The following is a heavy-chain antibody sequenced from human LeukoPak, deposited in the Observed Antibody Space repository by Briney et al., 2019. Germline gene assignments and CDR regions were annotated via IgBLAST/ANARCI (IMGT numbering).Heavy chain of an antibody. D-gene: IGHD4-23*01. J-gene: IGHJ4*02. V-gene: IGHV1-69*04. Sequence: SVKVSCKASGGTFSSYAISWVRQAPGQGLEWMGRIIPILGIANYAQKSQGRVTITADKSTSTAYMELSSLRSEDTAVYYCARGMTTVVTPLDYWGQGTLVTVSS. CDR3: ARGMTTVVTPLDY. CDR1: GGTFSSYA. CDR2: IIPILGIA.